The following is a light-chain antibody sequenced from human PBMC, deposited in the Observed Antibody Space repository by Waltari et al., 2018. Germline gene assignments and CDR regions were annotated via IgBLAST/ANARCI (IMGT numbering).Light chain of an antibody. CDR3: QNHERLPAV. Sequence: DIVLTQSPGTLSLSPGERATLSCRASQSIGRYLVWYQQKPGQAPRLLVYGASSRAAGIPDRFSGSGSGTDFSLTSSRLEPEDFAVYYCQNHERLPAVFGQGTKVEIK. CDR1: QSIGRY. J-gene: IGKJ1*01. V-gene: IGKV3-20*01. CDR2: GAS.